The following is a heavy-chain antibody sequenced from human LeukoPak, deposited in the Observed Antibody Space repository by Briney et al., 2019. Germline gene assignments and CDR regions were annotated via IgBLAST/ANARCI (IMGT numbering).Heavy chain of an antibody. CDR3: AKDISGDDASVFDY. D-gene: IGHD4-17*01. J-gene: IGHJ4*02. V-gene: IGHV3-43*02. CDR1: GFTFDDYA. Sequence: GGSLRLSCAASGFTFDDYAMHWVRQAPGKGLEWDSLISGDGGSTYYADSVKGRFTISRDNSKNSLYLQMNSLRTEDTALYYCAKDISGDDASVFDYWGQGTLVTVSS. CDR2: ISGDGGST.